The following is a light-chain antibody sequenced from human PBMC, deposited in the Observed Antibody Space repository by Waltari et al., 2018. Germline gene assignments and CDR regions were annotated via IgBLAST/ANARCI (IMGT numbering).Light chain of an antibody. J-gene: IGKJ5*01. CDR3: QQNHSPPHT. CDR1: QNINNF. Sequence: DIQMTQSPSSLSASVGDIVTFTCRASQNINNFLNWYQQNAGKPPRLLIYRASSLQSGVPSRFSAGGSGTDFTLTISSLQPEDFATYYCQQNHSPPHTFGPGTRLNIK. V-gene: IGKV1-39*01. CDR2: RAS.